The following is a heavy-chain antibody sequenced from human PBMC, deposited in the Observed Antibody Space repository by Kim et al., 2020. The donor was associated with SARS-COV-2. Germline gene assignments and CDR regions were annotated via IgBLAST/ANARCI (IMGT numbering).Heavy chain of an antibody. Sequence: ASVKVSCKASGYTFTSYYMHWVRQAPGQGLEWMGIINPSGGSTSYAQKFQGRVTMTRDTSTSTVYMELSSLRSEDTAVYYCASRGRYYDSSGYYSGAFDIWGQGTMVTVSS. V-gene: IGHV1-46*01. D-gene: IGHD3-22*01. J-gene: IGHJ3*02. CDR1: GYTFTSYY. CDR3: ASRGRYYDSSGYYSGAFDI. CDR2: INPSGGST.